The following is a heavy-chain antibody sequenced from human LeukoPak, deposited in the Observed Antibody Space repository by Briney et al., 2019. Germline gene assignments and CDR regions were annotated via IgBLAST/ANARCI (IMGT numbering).Heavy chain of an antibody. D-gene: IGHD2-15*01. J-gene: IGHJ5*01. CDR2: VSHSGTT. CDR1: GYSITSGYF. CDR3: ARDVPLCSGDPCNWFDP. Sequence: SETLSLTCTVSGYSITSGYFWGWIRQPPGKGLEWIASVSHSGTTYYNPSLKSRVTISVDTSKNHFSLKLSSVTAADTAVYYCARDVPLCSGDPCNWFDPWGQGTLVTVSS. V-gene: IGHV4-38-2*02.